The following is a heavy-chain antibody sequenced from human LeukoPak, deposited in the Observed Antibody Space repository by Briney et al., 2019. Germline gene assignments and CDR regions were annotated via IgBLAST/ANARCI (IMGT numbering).Heavy chain of an antibody. CDR2: ISSGSDYI. V-gene: IGHV3-21*06. Sequence: ETLSLTCAVSGDSISSSHWWSWVRQSPGKGLEWVSSISSGSDYIYYGDSVKGRFTISRDNAKNSVYLQMSSLRAEDTALYFCVRDIRTIHEKWGQGTLVIVSS. D-gene: IGHD1/OR15-1a*01. CDR1: GDSISSSHW. J-gene: IGHJ4*02. CDR3: VRDIRTIHEK.